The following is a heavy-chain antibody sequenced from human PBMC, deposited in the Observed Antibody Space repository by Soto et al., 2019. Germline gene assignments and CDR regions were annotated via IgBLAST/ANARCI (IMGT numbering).Heavy chain of an antibody. CDR3: ARVIAIVATGGNAFDI. CDR2: IYYSGST. J-gene: IGHJ3*02. CDR1: GGSISSGCDC. V-gene: IGHV4-31*02. Sequence: SETMCLTWTVAGGSISSGCDCWSWIRQHPGKGLEWIGYIYYSGSTYYNPSLKSRVTISVDTSKNQFSLKLNSVTAADTAVYYCARVIAIVATGGNAFDIWGQGTMVTVSS. D-gene: IGHD5-12*01.